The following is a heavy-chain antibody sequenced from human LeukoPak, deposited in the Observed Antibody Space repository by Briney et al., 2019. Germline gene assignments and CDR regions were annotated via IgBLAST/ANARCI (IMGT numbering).Heavy chain of an antibody. J-gene: IGHJ4*02. Sequence: PGGSLRLSCAASGFTLSSYAMSWVRQGPGKGLEWVSAISVSGNTYYADSVKGRFTISRDNSKNTLYLQMNSLRAEDTAVYYCARDPGYNYGYDYWGQGTLVTVSS. CDR1: GFTLSSYA. V-gene: IGHV3-23*01. CDR2: ISVSGNT. D-gene: IGHD5-18*01. CDR3: ARDPGYNYGYDY.